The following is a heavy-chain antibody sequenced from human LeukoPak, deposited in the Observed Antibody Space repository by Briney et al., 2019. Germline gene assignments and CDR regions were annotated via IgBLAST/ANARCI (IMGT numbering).Heavy chain of an antibody. J-gene: IGHJ4*02. D-gene: IGHD3-10*01. CDR2: ISSSGSTI. CDR1: GLTFSSYE. CDR3: AGASRGLFDY. V-gene: IGHV3-48*03. Sequence: GGSLRLSCAASGLTFSSYEMNWVRQAPGKVLEWVSYISSSGSTIYYADSVKGRFTISRDNAKNSLYLQMNSLRAEDTAVYYCAGASRGLFDYWGQGTLVTVSS.